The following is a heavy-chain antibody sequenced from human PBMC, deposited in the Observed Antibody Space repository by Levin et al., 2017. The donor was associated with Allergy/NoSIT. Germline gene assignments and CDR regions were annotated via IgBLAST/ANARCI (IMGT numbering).Heavy chain of an antibody. D-gene: IGHD2-8*01. CDR1: GGSISSYY. V-gene: IGHV4-59*01. CDR3: ARGTFLQDIVPPEFDY. J-gene: IGHJ4*02. CDR2: IYYSGST. Sequence: SETLSLTCTVSGGSISSYYWSWIRQPPGKGLEWIGYIYYSGSTNYNPSLKSRVTISVDTSKNQFSLKLSSVTAADTAVYYCARGTFLQDIVPPEFDYWGQGTLVTVSS.